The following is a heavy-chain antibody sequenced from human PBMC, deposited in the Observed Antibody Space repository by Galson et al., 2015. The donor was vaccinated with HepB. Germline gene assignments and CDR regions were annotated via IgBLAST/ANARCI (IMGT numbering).Heavy chain of an antibody. V-gene: IGHV1-18*01. J-gene: IGHJ5*02. CDR3: ARASGSYLSSEAGWFDP. CDR2: ISAYNGNT. Sequence: SVKVSCKASGYTFTSYGISWVRQAPGQGLEWMGWISAYNGNTNYAQKLQGRVTMTTDTSTSTAYMELRSLRSDDTAVYYCARASGSYLSSEAGWFDPWGQGTLVTVSS. CDR1: GYTFTSYG. D-gene: IGHD1-26*01.